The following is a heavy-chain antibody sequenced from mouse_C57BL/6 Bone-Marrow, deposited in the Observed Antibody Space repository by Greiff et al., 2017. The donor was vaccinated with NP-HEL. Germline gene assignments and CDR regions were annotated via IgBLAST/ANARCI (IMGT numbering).Heavy chain of an antibody. CDR2: ISDGGSYT. V-gene: IGHV5-4*01. CDR3: ARPRNSYAMDY. D-gene: IGHD2-1*01. Sequence: EVHLVESGGGLVKPGGSLKLSCAASGFTFSSYAMSWVRQTPEKRLEWVATISDGGSYTYYPDNVKGRFTISRDNAKNNLYLQMSHLKSEDTAMYYCARPRNSYAMDYWGQGTSVTVSS. J-gene: IGHJ4*01. CDR1: GFTFSSYA.